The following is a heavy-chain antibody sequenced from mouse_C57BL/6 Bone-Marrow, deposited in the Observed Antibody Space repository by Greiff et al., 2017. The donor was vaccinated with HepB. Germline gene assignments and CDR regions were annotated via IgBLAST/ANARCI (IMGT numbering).Heavy chain of an antibody. CDR1: GYTFTSYW. Sequence: QVQLKQPGAELVKPGASVKMSCKASGYTFTSYWITWVKQRPGQGLEWIGDIYPGSGSTNYNEKFKSKATLTVDTSSSTAYMQLSSLTSEDSAVYYCARFFITTVVDYWGQGTTLTVSS. CDR3: ARFFITTVVDY. D-gene: IGHD1-1*01. V-gene: IGHV1-55*01. J-gene: IGHJ2*01. CDR2: IYPGSGST.